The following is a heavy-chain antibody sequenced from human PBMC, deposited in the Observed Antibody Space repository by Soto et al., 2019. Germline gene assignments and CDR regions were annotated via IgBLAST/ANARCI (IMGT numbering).Heavy chain of an antibody. J-gene: IGHJ5*02. CDR3: ARDRVEYCISTSCLAPSNWFDP. CDR2: ISAYNGNT. V-gene: IGHV1-18*01. Sequence: ASVKVSCKASGYTFTSYGISWVRQAPGQGLEWMGWISAYNGNTNYAQKLQGRVTMTTDTSTSTAYMELRSLRSDDTAVYYRARDRVEYCISTSCLAPSNWFDPWGQGTLVTVSS. CDR1: GYTFTSYG. D-gene: IGHD2-2*01.